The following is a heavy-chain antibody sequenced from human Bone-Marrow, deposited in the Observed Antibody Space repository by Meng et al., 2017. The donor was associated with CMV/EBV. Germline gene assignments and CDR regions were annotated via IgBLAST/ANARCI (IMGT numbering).Heavy chain of an antibody. V-gene: IGHV1-2*02. CDR3: ATQTTHCTSTSCYTGDY. CDR2: INPNSGGT. J-gene: IGHJ4*02. D-gene: IGHD2-2*02. Sequence: TFNGYYMEWERQAPGKGLEWMGWINPNSGGTNYAQKFQGRVTMTSDTSISTAYMELSRLRSDDTAVYYCATQTTHCTSTSCYTGDYWGQGTLVTVSS. CDR1: TFNGYY.